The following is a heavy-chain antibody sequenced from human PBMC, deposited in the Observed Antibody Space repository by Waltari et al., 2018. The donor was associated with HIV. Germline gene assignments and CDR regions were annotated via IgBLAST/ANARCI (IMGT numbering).Heavy chain of an antibody. J-gene: IGHJ4*02. V-gene: IGHV3-21*01. D-gene: IGHD3-3*01. CDR1: GFTFNTFS. Sequence: EVQLVESGGGLVKPGGSLRLSCVVSGFTFNTFSMKWVRQAPGKGLEWVSSISSTISFIYYADSVKGRFTISRDNGKNSLYLQINNLRVEDTAVYYCASEDFWSGPHNWGQGTLVTVSS. CDR2: ISSTISFI. CDR3: ASEDFWSGPHN.